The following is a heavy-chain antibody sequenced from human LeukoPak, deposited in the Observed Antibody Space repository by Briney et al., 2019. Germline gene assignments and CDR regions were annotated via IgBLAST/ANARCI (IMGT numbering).Heavy chain of an antibody. CDR2: TYTSGST. CDR3: ARDEDYYDSSGSYAFHI. V-gene: IGHV4-61*02. Sequence: SQTLSLTCTVSGGSISSGSYYWSWIRQPAGKGLEWIGRTYTSGSTNYNPSLKSRVTISVDTSKNQFSLKLSSVTAADTAVYYCARDEDYYDSSGSYAFHIWGQGTMVTVSS. D-gene: IGHD3-22*01. J-gene: IGHJ3*02. CDR1: GGSISSGSYY.